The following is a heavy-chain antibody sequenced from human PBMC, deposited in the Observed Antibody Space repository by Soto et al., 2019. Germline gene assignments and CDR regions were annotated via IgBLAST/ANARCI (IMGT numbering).Heavy chain of an antibody. CDR2: INPNTGAT. D-gene: IGHD3-9*01. V-gene: IGHV1-2*02. J-gene: IGHJ6*02. CDR3: ATCTIDSSAHHGMDV. CDR1: GYTFTGYY. Sequence: GASVKVSCKTSGYTFTGYYMYWVRQAPGQGLEWMGWINPNTGATNYAQKFQGRVTMTRDTSISTAYMDLSRLKSDDTAVYYCATCTIDSSAHHGMDVWGQGTTVTVSS.